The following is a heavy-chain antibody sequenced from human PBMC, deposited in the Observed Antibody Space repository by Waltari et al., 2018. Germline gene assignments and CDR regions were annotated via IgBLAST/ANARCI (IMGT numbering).Heavy chain of an antibody. J-gene: IGHJ4*02. CDR1: GYTFTSYA. V-gene: IGHV1-69*05. Sequence: QVQLVQSGAEVKKPGASVKVSCKASGYTFTSYAMHWVRQAPGQRLEWMGWIIPIFGTANYAQKFQGRVTITTDESTSTAYMELSSLRSEDTAVYYCARLEMAFDYWGQGTLVTVSS. CDR3: ARLEMAFDY. CDR2: IIPIFGTA.